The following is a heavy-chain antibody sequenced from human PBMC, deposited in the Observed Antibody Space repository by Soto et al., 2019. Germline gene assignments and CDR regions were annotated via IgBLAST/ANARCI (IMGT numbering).Heavy chain of an antibody. CDR1: GGSFSGYY. CDR2: INHSGST. V-gene: IGHV4-34*01. D-gene: IGHD6-19*01. Sequence: PSETLSLTCAVYGGSFSGYYWSWIRQPPGKGLEWIGEINHSGSTNYNPSLKSRVTISVDTSKNQFSLKLSSVTAADTAVYYCASLGGWYDYYYYGMDVWGQGTTVTVSS. CDR3: ASLGGWYDYYYYGMDV. J-gene: IGHJ6*02.